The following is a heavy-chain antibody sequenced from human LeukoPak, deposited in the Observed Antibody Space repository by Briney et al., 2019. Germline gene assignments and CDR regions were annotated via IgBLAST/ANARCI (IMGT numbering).Heavy chain of an antibody. V-gene: IGHV3-23*01. J-gene: IGHJ4*02. Sequence: GGSLRLSCATSGFTFSIYAMSWVRQAPGKGLEWVSTISGSGDSTYYADSVKGRFIISRDNSKNTLYLQMNSLRAEDTAVYYCARVLDSSSSRYQAFPYWGQGTLVTVSS. CDR2: ISGSGDST. D-gene: IGHD2-15*01. CDR1: GFTFSIYA. CDR3: ARVLDSSSSRYQAFPY.